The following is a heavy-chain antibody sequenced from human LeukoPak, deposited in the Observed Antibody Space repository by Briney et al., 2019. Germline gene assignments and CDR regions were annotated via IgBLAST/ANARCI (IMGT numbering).Heavy chain of an antibody. D-gene: IGHD3-10*01. CDR1: GFTFSSYA. CDR2: ISYDGSNK. V-gene: IGHV3-30*07. J-gene: IGHJ4*02. Sequence: PGGSLRLSCAASGFTFSSYAMHWVRQAPGKGLEWVAVISYDGSNKYYADSVKGRFTISRDNSKNTLYLQMNSLRAEDTAVYYCARDRGPAHGYYFDYWGQGTLVTLSS. CDR3: ARDRGPAHGYYFDY.